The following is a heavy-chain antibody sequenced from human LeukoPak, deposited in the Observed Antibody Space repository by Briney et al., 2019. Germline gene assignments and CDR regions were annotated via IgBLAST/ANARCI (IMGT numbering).Heavy chain of an antibody. CDR3: ARLNDLGSFSSGWRIGSHEYYFDY. J-gene: IGHJ4*02. D-gene: IGHD6-19*01. CDR2: IYYSGST. V-gene: IGHV4-39*01. Sequence: PSETLSLTCTVSGGSISSSSYYWGWIRQPPGKGLEWIGSIYYSGSTYYNPSLKSRVTISVDTSKNQFSLKLSSVTAADTAAYYCARLNDLGSFSSGWRIGSHEYYFDYWGQGTLVTVSS. CDR1: GGSISSSSYY.